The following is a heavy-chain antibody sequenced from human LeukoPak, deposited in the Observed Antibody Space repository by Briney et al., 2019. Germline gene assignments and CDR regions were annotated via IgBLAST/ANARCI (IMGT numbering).Heavy chain of an antibody. CDR3: ARDPGSGDSSGDFGY. V-gene: IGHV4-59*01. J-gene: IGHJ4*02. Sequence: SETLSLTCTVSGGSISSYYWSWIRQPPGKGLEWIGYIYYSGSTNYSPSLKSRVTISVDTSKNQFSLKLSSVTAADTAVYYCARDPGSGDSSGDFGYWGQGTLVTVSS. CDR1: GGSISSYY. D-gene: IGHD3-10*01. CDR2: IYYSGST.